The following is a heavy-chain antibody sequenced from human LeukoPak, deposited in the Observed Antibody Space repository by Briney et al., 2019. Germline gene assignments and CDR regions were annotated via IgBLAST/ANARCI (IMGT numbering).Heavy chain of an antibody. CDR3: ARYSGSYYYPPAWDL. V-gene: IGHV3-23*01. J-gene: IGHJ4*02. CDR2: FNGSGDRT. D-gene: IGHD1-26*01. Sequence: GGSLRLSCAASGFTFSNYAMSWVRQAPGKGLEWVSGFNGSGDRTYYADSVKGRFTISRDNSKNTLYLQMDSLRADDTAVYYCARYSGSYYYPPAWDLWGQGTLVTVSS. CDR1: GFTFSNYA.